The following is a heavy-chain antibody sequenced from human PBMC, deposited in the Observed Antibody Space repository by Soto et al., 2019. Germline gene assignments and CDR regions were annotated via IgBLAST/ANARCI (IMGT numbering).Heavy chain of an antibody. Sequence: SETLSLTCTVSSGSISSGAYYWSWIRQHPGKGLEWIGYIYYSGSTYYNPSLKSRVTISVDTSKNQFSLKLSSVTAADTAVYYRARGPGTSFVYWGQGALVTVSS. V-gene: IGHV4-31*03. D-gene: IGHD1-7*01. CDR1: SGSISSGAYY. J-gene: IGHJ4*02. CDR2: IYYSGST. CDR3: ARGPGTSFVY.